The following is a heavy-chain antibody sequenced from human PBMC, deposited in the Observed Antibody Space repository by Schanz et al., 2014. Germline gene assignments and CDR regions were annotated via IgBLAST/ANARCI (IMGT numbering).Heavy chain of an antibody. J-gene: IGHJ4*02. CDR3: AKSYDTSGYSGFDY. Sequence: VHLVESGGGLVKPGGSLRLSCAGSGFSFSDYGMHWVRQAPGRGLEWVAVISYHGSERYYADSVKGRFTISRDNSKNTLYLQMNSLRTEDTAVYFCAKSYDTSGYSGFDYWGQGTLVTVSS. CDR1: GFSFSDYG. D-gene: IGHD3-22*01. CDR2: ISYHGSER. V-gene: IGHV3-30*18.